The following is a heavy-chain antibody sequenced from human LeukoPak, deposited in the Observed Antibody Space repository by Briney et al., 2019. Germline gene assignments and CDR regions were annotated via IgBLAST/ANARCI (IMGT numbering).Heavy chain of an antibody. V-gene: IGHV3-53*01. CDR1: GFTFSGSP. J-gene: IGHJ4*02. CDR3: VRRHDY. Sequence: GGSLRLSCAASGFTFSGSPILWVRQAPGQGLEWISIIYASGGAYHAESVKGRFSAFRDTSKNTIFLQMNNLRAGDTAMYYCVRRHDYWGQGTLVTVSS. CDR2: IYASGGA.